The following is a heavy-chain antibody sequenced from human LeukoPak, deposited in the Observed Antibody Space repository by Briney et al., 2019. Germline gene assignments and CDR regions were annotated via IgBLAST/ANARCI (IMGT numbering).Heavy chain of an antibody. CDR1: GFTVSSNF. CDR2: MYHSGST. J-gene: IGHJ6*03. V-gene: IGHV4-38-2*01. CDR3: ARQGGSSSPYYYYYMDV. Sequence: GSLRLSCAASGFTVSSNFMNWVRQPPGKGLEWIGCMYHSGSTYYNPSLKSRVTISVDTSKNQFSLKLSSVTAADTAVYYCARQGGSSSPYYYYYMDVWGKGTTVAVSS. D-gene: IGHD6-13*01.